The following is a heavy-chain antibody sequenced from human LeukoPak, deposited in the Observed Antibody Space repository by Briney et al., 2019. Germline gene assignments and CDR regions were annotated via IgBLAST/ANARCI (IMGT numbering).Heavy chain of an antibody. CDR3: ARGRFASRVRGVNPFDP. D-gene: IGHD3-10*01. CDR1: EGTFSSYA. J-gene: IGHJ5*02. Sequence: ASVKVSCKASEGTFSSYAINWVRQAAGQGLEWMGWMNPNSGNTGYAQKFQGRVTMTRNTSISTAYMELSSLRSEDTAVYYCARGRFASRVRGVNPFDPWGQGTLVTVSS. CDR2: MNPNSGNT. V-gene: IGHV1-8*02.